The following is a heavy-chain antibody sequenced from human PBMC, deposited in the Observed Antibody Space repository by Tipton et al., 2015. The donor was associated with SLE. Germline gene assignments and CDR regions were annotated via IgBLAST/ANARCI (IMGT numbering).Heavy chain of an antibody. J-gene: IGHJ4*02. CDR1: GFTFSDYY. V-gene: IGHV3-11*04. D-gene: IGHD1-26*01. CDR3: ARGGHSFIVGVTLRD. CDR2: ISNTGVTI. Sequence: GSLRLSCAASGFTFSDYYMSWIRQAPGKGLEWVSYISNTGVTIYYADSVKGRFTISRDNAKNSLYLQMNSLRAEDTAVYYCARGGHSFIVGVTLRDWGQGTLLSVSS.